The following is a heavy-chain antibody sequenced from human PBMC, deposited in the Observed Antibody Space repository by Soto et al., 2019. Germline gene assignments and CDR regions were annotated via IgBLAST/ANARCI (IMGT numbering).Heavy chain of an antibody. D-gene: IGHD3-22*01. V-gene: IGHV3-23*01. CDR1: GFTFSDYA. J-gene: IGHJ1*01. CDR3: TNGYFDSSGHSRLFQH. CDR2: ISRSGGST. Sequence: GGSLRLSCAASGFTFSDYAMSWVRQAPGKGLEWVSGISRSGGSTYYVDSVKGRFTISRDNAKNTLYLQMNSLRAEDTAVYYCTNGYFDSSGHSRLFQHWGQGTLVTVSS.